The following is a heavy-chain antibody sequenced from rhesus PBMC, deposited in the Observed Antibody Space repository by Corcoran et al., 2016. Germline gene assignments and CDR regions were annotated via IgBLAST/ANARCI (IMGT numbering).Heavy chain of an antibody. Sequence: QVQLQESGPGLVKPSETLSLTCAVSGGSISARYYWNWIRQPPGQGLAWIGNIYGSSGSTYYNPSLKSRVTISKDTSKNQFSLKLSSVTAADTAVYYCARAGGGSGGYWYFDLWGPGTPITISS. D-gene: IGHD6-25*01. J-gene: IGHJ2*01. CDR2: IYGSSGST. CDR3: ARAGGGSGGYWYFDL. V-gene: IGHV4S7*01. CDR1: GGSISARYY.